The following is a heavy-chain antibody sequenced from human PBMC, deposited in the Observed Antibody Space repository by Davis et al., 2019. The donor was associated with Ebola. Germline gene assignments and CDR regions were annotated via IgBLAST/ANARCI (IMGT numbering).Heavy chain of an antibody. J-gene: IGHJ6*04. V-gene: IGHV3-74*01. CDR3: ARDGIATFGKVKYYYGMDV. CDR2: IHSDGSNT. CDR1: GFTFSNYR. Sequence: PGGSLRLSCAAAGFTFSNYRMHWVRQVAGKGLVWVSRIHSDGSNTDYADSVKGRFTISRDNAKNTLYLQMNSLRAEDTAVYYCARDGIATFGKVKYYYGMDVWGKGTTVTVSS. D-gene: IGHD6-13*01.